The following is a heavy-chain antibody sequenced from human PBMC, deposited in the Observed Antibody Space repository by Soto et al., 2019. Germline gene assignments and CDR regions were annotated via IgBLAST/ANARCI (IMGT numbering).Heavy chain of an antibody. CDR3: ARLGGYCSGTSCYGYYGMDV. CDR2: FHYSGST. J-gene: IGHJ6*02. V-gene: IGHV4-39*01. Sequence: SETLSLTCTVSGGSIISSSYSWGWIRQPPGKRLEWIGTFHYSGSTYYSTSLESRVTISVDTSKNQFSLKVSSVTAADTAVYYCARLGGYCSGTSCYGYYGMDVWGQGTTVTVSS. CDR1: GGSIISSSYS. D-gene: IGHD2-2*01.